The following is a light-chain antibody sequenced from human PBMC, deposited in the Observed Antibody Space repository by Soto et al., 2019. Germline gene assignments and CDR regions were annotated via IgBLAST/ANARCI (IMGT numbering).Light chain of an antibody. CDR1: QGIRND. Sequence: AIQMTQSPSSLSASVGDRVTITCRASQGIRNDLGRYQQKPGKAPKLLIYSTSSLQSGVPSRFSASGCGTYFTLTISCLQPEDLATYYCLKEYSYPWTVGEGTKVETK. V-gene: IGKV1-6*01. CDR3: LKEYSYPWT. J-gene: IGKJ1*01. CDR2: STS.